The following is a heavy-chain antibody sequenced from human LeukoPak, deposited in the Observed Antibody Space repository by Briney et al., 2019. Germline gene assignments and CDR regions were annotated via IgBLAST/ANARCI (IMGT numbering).Heavy chain of an antibody. D-gene: IGHD5-18*01. Sequence: SETLSLTCTVSGGSISSGSYYWSWIRQPAGKGLEWIGRIYTSGSTNYNPSLKSRVTISVDTSKNQFSLKLGSVTAADTAVYYCATVDTDAFDIWGQGTMVTVSS. CDR3: ATVDTDAFDI. V-gene: IGHV4-61*02. CDR2: IYTSGST. J-gene: IGHJ3*02. CDR1: GGSISSGSYY.